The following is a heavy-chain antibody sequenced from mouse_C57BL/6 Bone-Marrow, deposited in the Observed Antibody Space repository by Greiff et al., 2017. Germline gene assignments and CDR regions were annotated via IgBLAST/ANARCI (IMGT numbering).Heavy chain of an antibody. D-gene: IGHD2-4*01. CDR2: MHTNGGSH. V-gene: IGHV1-64*01. CDR3: AISYDYDYYTMDY. Sequence: QVQLQQPGAELVQPGASVKLSCKASGYNFTNYWMHWVKQRPGQGLEWIGMMHTNGGSHDYNEKFKSEATLSVDKYSRTAYMERSRLQSEDSAVYYCAISYDYDYYTMDYWGQGTSVTVSS. J-gene: IGHJ4*01. CDR1: GYNFTNYW.